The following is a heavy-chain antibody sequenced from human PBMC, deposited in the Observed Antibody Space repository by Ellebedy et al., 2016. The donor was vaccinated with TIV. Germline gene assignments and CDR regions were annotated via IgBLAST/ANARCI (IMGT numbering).Heavy chain of an antibody. CDR3: SRADAFDI. J-gene: IGHJ3*02. V-gene: IGHV3-49*03. CDR2: IRTKLYGETI. CDR1: GLTFGDYA. Sequence: GESLKISCTASGLTFGDYAMSWLRQAPGKGLEWVGFIRTKLYGETIEYAASVKGRFTISRDDSKSIAYLQMNSLKTEDTAVYYCSRADAFDIWGQGTMVTVSS.